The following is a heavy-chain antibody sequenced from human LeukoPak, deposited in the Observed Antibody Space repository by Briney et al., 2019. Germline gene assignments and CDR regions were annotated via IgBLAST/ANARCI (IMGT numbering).Heavy chain of an antibody. D-gene: IGHD6-13*01. CDR3: ATSIGIAAVHDAFDI. J-gene: IGHJ3*02. V-gene: IGHV1-24*01. Sequence: ASVKVSCKVSGYTLTGLSMHWVRQAPGKGLEWMGGFDPEDGETIYAQKFQGRVTMTEDTSTDTAYMELSSLRSEDTAVYYCATSIGIAAVHDAFDIWGQGTMVTVSS. CDR1: GYTLTGLS. CDR2: FDPEDGET.